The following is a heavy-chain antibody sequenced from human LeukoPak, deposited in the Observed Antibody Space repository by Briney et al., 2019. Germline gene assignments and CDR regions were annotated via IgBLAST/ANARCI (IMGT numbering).Heavy chain of an antibody. J-gene: IGHJ4*02. CDR1: GFTFSSYG. CDR3: AREGPRGNSQFDY. CDR2: IWYDGSNK. D-gene: IGHD2/OR15-2a*01. Sequence: GGSLRLSCAASGFTFSSYGMHWVRQAPGKGLEWVALIWYDGSNKYYADSVKGRLTISRDNPKNTLYLQMNSLRAEDTAVYYCAREGPRGNSQFDYWGQGTLVTVSS. V-gene: IGHV3-33*01.